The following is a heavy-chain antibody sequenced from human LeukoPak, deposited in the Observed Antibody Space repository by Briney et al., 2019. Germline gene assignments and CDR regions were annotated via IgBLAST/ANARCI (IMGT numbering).Heavy chain of an antibody. CDR2: INPSGGST. D-gene: IGHD4-11*01. J-gene: IGHJ4*02. Sequence: ASVKVSCKASGYTFTSYYMHWVRQAPGQGLEWMGIINPSGGSTSYAQKLQGRVTMTRDMSTSTVYMELSSLRSEDTAVYYCARVAYSNFFDYWGQGTVVSVSS. CDR1: GYTFTSYY. CDR3: ARVAYSNFFDY. V-gene: IGHV1-46*01.